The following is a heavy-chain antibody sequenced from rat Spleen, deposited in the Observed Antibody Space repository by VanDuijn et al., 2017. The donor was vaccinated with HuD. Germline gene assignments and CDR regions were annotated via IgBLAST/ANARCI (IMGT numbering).Heavy chain of an antibody. CDR2: FSTGGGKT. CDR3: ARQRYYSGPFDY. D-gene: IGHD1-1*01. Sequence: EVQLVESGGGLVQPGRSLKLSCAASGFTFSNYGMAWVRQAPTKGLEWVASFSTGGGKTYYRDSVKGRFTISRDNAKNTLYLQMDSLRSEDTATHYCARQRYYSGPFDYWGQGVMVTVSS. CDR1: GFTFSNYG. V-gene: IGHV5S13*01. J-gene: IGHJ2*01.